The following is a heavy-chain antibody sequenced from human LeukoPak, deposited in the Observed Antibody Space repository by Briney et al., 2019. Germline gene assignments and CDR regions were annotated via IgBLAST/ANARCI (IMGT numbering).Heavy chain of an antibody. CDR1: GFTFSSYW. V-gene: IGHV3-7*01. J-gene: IGHJ6*04. CDR2: ANQDGSEK. CDR3: AELGITMIGGV. Sequence: GGSLRLSCAASGFTFSSYWMSWVRQAPGKGLEWVANANQDGSEKYYVDSVRGRFTISRDNAKNLLYLQMNSLKAEDTAVYYCAELGITMIGGVWGKGTTVTISS. D-gene: IGHD3-10*02.